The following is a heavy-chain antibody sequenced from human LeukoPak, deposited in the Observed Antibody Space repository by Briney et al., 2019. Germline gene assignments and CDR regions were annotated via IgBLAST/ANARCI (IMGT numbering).Heavy chain of an antibody. CDR1: GGSISSSSHY. CDR3: AREDSRANFDY. J-gene: IGHJ4*02. D-gene: IGHD3-22*01. Sequence: PSETLSLTCTVSGGSISSSSHYWSWIRQHPGKGLEWIGYIYYSGSTYYNPSLKSRVTISVDTSKNQFSLKLSSVTAADTAVYYCAREDSRANFDYWGQGTLVTVSS. CDR2: IYYSGST. V-gene: IGHV4-31*03.